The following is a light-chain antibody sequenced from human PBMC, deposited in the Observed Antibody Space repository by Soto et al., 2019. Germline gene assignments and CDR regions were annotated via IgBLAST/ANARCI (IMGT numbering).Light chain of an antibody. J-gene: IGLJ1*01. Sequence: QSVLAQPASVSGSPGQAITISCTGTGSDVGGYNYVSWYQQHPGKAPKLMIYEVSNRPSGVSNRFSGSKSGHTASLIISGLQSADEADYFCPSYTSRTPLDVFGTRTKVTVL. CDR1: GSDVGGYNY. CDR2: EVS. V-gene: IGLV2-14*01. CDR3: PSYTSRTPLDV.